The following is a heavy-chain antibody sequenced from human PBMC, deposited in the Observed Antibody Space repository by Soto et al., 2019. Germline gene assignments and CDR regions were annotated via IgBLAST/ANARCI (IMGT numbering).Heavy chain of an antibody. V-gene: IGHV1-69*08. CDR2: IIPILGIA. D-gene: IGHD4-4*01. CDR1: GGTFSSYT. Sequence: QVQLVQSGAEVKKPGSSVKVSCKASGGTFSSYTISWVRQAPGQGLEWMGRIIPILGIANYAQKFQGRVTITADKSTSTDYMELSSLRAEDTAVYYCARDRGMATVDFDYWGQGTLVTVSS. CDR3: ARDRGMATVDFDY. J-gene: IGHJ4*02.